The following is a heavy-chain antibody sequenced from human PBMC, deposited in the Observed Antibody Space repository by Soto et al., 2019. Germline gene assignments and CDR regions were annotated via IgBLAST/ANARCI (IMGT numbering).Heavy chain of an antibody. CDR3: ARDFIHYDILTGYAG. D-gene: IGHD3-9*01. J-gene: IGHJ4*02. CDR1: GFTFSSYA. Sequence: GGSLRLSCAASGFTFSSYAMHWVRQAPGKGLEWVAVISYDGSNKYYADSVKGRFTISRDNSKNTLYLQMNSLRAEDTAVYYCARDFIHYDILTGYAGWGQGTLVTVSS. CDR2: ISYDGSNK. V-gene: IGHV3-30-3*01.